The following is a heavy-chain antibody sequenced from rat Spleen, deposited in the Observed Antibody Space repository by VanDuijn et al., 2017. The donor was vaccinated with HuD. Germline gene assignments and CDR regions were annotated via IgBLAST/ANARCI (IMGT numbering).Heavy chain of an antibody. J-gene: IGHJ1*01. Sequence: EVQLVESDGALVQPGRSLKLSCAASGFTFSDYYMAWVRQAPTKGLEWVASITNTGGRTYYPDSVKGRFTISRDNAKSTLYLQMNSLRSEDTATYYCARHRANWYFDFWGPGTMVTVSS. V-gene: IGHV5-25*01. CDR1: GFTFSDYY. CDR3: ARHRANWYFDF. D-gene: IGHD4-1*01. CDR2: ITNTGGRT.